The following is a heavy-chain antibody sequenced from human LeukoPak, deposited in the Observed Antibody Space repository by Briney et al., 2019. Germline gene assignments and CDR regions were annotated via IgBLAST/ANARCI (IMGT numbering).Heavy chain of an antibody. CDR3: ARDTSGFSGSYFGY. D-gene: IGHD1-26*01. CDR2: INPNSGGT. V-gene: IGHV1-2*02. Sequence: ASVKVSCKAPGYTFTGYYMHWVRQAPGQGLEWMGWINPNSGGTNYAQKFQGRVTMTRDTSISTAYMELSRLRSDDTAVYYCARDTSGFSGSYFGYWGQGTLVTVSS. J-gene: IGHJ4*02. CDR1: GYTFTGYY.